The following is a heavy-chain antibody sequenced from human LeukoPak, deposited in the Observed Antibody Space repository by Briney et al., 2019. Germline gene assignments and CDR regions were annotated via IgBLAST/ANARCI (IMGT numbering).Heavy chain of an antibody. V-gene: IGHV4-59*10. D-gene: IGHD3-22*01. CDR1: GGSFSGYY. CDR2: IYTSGST. CDR3: ARDTSGKMEGPFDY. Sequence: PSETLSLTCAVYGGSFSGYYWSWIRQPPGKGLEWIGRIYTSGSTNYNPSLKSRVTMSVDTSKNQFSLKLSSVTAADTAVYYCARDTSGKMEGPFDYWGQGTLVTVSS. J-gene: IGHJ4*02.